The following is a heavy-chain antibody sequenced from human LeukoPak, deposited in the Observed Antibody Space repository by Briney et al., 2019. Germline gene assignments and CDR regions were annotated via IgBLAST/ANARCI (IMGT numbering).Heavy chain of an antibody. V-gene: IGHV4-34*01. CDR2: INHSGST. D-gene: IGHD2-15*01. J-gene: IGHJ6*03. Sequence: SETLSLTCAVYGGSFSGYYWSWIRQPPGKGLEWIGEINHSGSTNYNPSLKSRVTISVDTSKNQFSLKLSSVTAADTAVYYCARIGCSGGSCYPDYYYYMDVWGKGTTVTVSS. CDR3: ARIGCSGGSCYPDYYYYMDV. CDR1: GGSFSGYY.